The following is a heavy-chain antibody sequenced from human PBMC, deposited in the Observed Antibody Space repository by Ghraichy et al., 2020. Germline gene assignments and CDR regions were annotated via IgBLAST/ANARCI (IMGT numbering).Heavy chain of an antibody. CDR1: GGSISSGGYY. CDR3: GSSYSSGWYRFDY. V-gene: IGHV4-31*03. Sequence: SQTLSLTCTVSGGSISSGGYYWSWIRQHPGKGLEWIGYIYYNGSTYYNPSLKSRVTISVDTSKNQFSLKLSSVTAADTAVYYCGSSYSSGWYRFDYWGQGTLVTVSS. J-gene: IGHJ4*02. D-gene: IGHD6-19*01. CDR2: IYYNGST.